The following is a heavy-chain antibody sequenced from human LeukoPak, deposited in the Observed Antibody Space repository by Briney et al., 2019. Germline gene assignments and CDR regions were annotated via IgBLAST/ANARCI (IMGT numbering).Heavy chain of an antibody. CDR1: GGSINSYC. CDR2: IYYSGST. V-gene: IGHV4-59*08. Sequence: SETLSLTCTVSGGSINSYCWSWIRQSPGKGLEWIGYIYYSGSTNYNPSLKSRLTISVATSKNQFSLKLSSVTAADTAVYYCARSSAHAAMPFDYWGQGTLVTVSS. J-gene: IGHJ4*02. CDR3: ARSSAHAAMPFDY. D-gene: IGHD2-2*01.